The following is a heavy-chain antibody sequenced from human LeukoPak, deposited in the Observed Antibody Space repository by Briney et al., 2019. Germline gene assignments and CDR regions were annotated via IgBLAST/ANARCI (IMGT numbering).Heavy chain of an antibody. CDR2: ISAYNGNT. D-gene: IGHD5-12*01. Sequence: ASVKVSCKASGYTFTSYGISWVRQAPGQGLEWMGWISAYNGNTNYAQKLQGRVTMTTDTSTSTAYMELRSLRSDDTAAYYCAREASVDIVATIYYFDYWGQGTLVTVSS. J-gene: IGHJ4*02. CDR3: AREASVDIVATIYYFDY. V-gene: IGHV1-18*01. CDR1: GYTFTSYG.